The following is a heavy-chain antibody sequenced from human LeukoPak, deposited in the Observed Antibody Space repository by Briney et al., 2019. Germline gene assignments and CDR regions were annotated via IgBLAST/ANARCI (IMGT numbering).Heavy chain of an antibody. CDR3: ASRYCSSTSCYV. CDR1: GFTFSXXX. V-gene: IGHV3-48*01. Sequence: XASGFTFSXXXXNWVRQAPGXXXEXVXYISSSSSTIYYADSVKGRFTISRDNAKNSLYLQMNSLRAEDTAVYYCASRYCSSTSCYVWGKGTTVTVSS. CDR2: ISSSSSTI. J-gene: IGHJ6*04. D-gene: IGHD2-2*01.